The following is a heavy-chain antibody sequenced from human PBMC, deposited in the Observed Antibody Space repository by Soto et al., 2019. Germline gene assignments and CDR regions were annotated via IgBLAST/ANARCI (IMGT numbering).Heavy chain of an antibody. Sequence: GGSLRLSCAASGFTVSSNYMSWVHQAPGKGLEWVSVICSGGTTYYADSVKGRFTISRDNSKNTLYLQMNSLRAEDTAVYYCARDHYDFWSGSLDYWGQGTLVTVSS. D-gene: IGHD3-3*01. J-gene: IGHJ4*02. CDR1: GFTVSSNY. CDR3: ARDHYDFWSGSLDY. V-gene: IGHV3-66*01. CDR2: ICSGGTT.